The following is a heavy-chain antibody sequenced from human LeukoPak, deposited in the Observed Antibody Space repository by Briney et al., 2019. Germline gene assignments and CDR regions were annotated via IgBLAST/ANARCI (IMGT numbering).Heavy chain of an antibody. Sequence: SGPTLVNPTQTLTLTCTFSGFSLSTSGVGVGWIRQPPGKALEWLAVIYWDDANRHSPSLRNGLTITKDTSKNQVVLKMTNMDPVDTATYYCVHRRYTAGYNWFDPWGQGTLVTVSS. CDR2: IYWDDAN. V-gene: IGHV2-5*02. CDR3: VHRRYTAGYNWFDP. D-gene: IGHD5-18*01. J-gene: IGHJ5*02. CDR1: GFSLSTSGVG.